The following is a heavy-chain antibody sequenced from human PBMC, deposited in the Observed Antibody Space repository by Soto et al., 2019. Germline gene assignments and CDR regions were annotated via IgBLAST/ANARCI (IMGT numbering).Heavy chain of an antibody. CDR1: GDSISSRSYY. D-gene: IGHD2-15*01. CDR3: ARQLVGKKYNWFDP. Sequence: SSETLSLTCTVTGDSISSRSYYWGWIRQPPGKGLEWIGSIYYSGSTYNNPSLRSRVSMSIDTSKDQFSLKLKSVTAADTALYFCARQLVGKKYNWFDPWGQGTLVTVSS. J-gene: IGHJ5*02. V-gene: IGHV4-39*01. CDR2: IYYSGST.